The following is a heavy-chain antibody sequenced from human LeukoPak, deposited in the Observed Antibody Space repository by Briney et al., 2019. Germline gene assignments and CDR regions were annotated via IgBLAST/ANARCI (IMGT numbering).Heavy chain of an antibody. CDR2: ISWNSGSI. D-gene: IGHD4-23*01. J-gene: IGHJ4*02. CDR3: AKDPKLRETYYFDY. Sequence: PGGSLRLSCAASGFTFDDYAMHWVRQAPGKGLEWVSGISWNSGSIGYADSVKGRFTISRDNAKNSLYLQMNSLRAEDTALYYCAKDPKLRETYYFDYWGQGTLVTVSS. CDR1: GFTFDDYA. V-gene: IGHV3-9*01.